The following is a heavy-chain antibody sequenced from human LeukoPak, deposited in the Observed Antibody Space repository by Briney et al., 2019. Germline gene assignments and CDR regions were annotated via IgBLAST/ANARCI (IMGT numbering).Heavy chain of an antibody. CDR2: INAGNGNT. Sequence: ASVKVSCKASGYPFTSYAMHWVRQAPGQRLEWMGWINAGNGNTKYSQKFQGRVTITRDTSASTAYMELSSLRSEDTAVYYCARDRITMVRGVIIWPLGWFDPWGQGTLVTVSS. CDR1: GYPFTSYA. V-gene: IGHV1-3*01. CDR3: ARDRITMVRGVIIWPLGWFDP. D-gene: IGHD3-10*01. J-gene: IGHJ5*02.